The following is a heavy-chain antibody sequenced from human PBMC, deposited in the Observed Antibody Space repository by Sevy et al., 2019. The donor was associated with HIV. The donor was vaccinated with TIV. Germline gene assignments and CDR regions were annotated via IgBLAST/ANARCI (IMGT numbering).Heavy chain of an antibody. CDR2: FDPEDGER. D-gene: IGHD3-3*01. J-gene: IGHJ4*02. CDR1: GYTLTQLS. V-gene: IGHV1-24*01. Sequence: ASVKVSCKLSGYTLTQLSMHWVRQAPGKGLEWLGSFDPEDGERIYAQKFQGRFTMTEETSTDTAYMELSSLRIEDTAIYYCATGREYYEGNSGYFDYWGQGTLVTVSS. CDR3: ATGREYYEGNSGYFDY.